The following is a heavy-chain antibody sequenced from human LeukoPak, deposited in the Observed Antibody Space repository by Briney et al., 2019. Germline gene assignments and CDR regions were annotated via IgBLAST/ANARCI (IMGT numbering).Heavy chain of an antibody. Sequence: GGSLRLSCAASGFTFSSYWMHWVRQAPGKGLVWVSRINSDGSSTSYADSVKGRFTISRDNSKNTLYLQMNSLRAEDTAVYYCARDPVSPKDYYDSSGYLDYWGQGTLVTVSS. V-gene: IGHV3-74*01. J-gene: IGHJ4*02. CDR3: ARDPVSPKDYYDSSGYLDY. CDR2: INSDGSST. D-gene: IGHD3-22*01. CDR1: GFTFSSYW.